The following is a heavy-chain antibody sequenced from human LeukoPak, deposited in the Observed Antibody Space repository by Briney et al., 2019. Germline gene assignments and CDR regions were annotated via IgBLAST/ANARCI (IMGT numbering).Heavy chain of an antibody. CDR1: GGSINNYY. V-gene: IGHV4-59*01. Sequence: SETLSLTCSVSGGSINNYYWSWIRQSPGKGLEWIGYIYYSGTTHYNPSLKSRVTISVDTSNNQFSLSLSSVTAADTAVYYCATSTGGYAYWYFDLWAVAPWSLSPQ. J-gene: IGHJ2*01. CDR3: ATSTGGYAYWYFDL. CDR2: IYYSGTT. D-gene: IGHD5-12*01.